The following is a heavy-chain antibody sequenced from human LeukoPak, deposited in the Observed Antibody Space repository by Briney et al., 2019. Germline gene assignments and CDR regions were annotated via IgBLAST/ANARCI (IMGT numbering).Heavy chain of an antibody. J-gene: IGHJ6*03. D-gene: IGHD3-16*02. Sequence: PSETLSLTCTVSGGSISSSSYYWGWIRQPPGKGLEWIGSIYYSGSTYYNPSLKSRVTISVDTSKNQFSLKLSSVTAADTAVYYCARVMRRLDDYVWGSYRGYYYMDVWGKGTTVTVSS. CDR2: IYYSGST. CDR1: GGSISSSSYY. V-gene: IGHV4-39*07. CDR3: ARVMRRLDDYVWGSYRGYYYMDV.